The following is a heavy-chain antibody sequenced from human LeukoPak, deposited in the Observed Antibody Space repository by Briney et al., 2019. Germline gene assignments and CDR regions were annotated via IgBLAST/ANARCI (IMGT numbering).Heavy chain of an antibody. CDR1: GYSFTNNW. CDR3: VRTPTCSSGSCYPNWFDS. V-gene: IGHV5-51*01. CDR2: VYPGDSNT. D-gene: IGHD2-15*01. J-gene: IGHJ5*01. Sequence: GESLKISCQGSGYSFTNNWIGWVRQMPGKGLEWMAIVYPGDSNTKYSPPFQGQVTISADKSISTVYLQWSRLKASDTAMYYCVRTPTCSSGSCYPNWFDSWGQGTLVTVSS.